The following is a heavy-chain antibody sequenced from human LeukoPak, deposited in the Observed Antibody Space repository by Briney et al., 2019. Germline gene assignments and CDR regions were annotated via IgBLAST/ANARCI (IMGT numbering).Heavy chain of an antibody. V-gene: IGHV1-2*02. CDR3: AKVWGVGGYYYYYMDV. CDR1: GYPFTGYY. Sequence: ASVKVSCKASGYPFTGYYMHWVRQAPGQGLEWMGWINPNTGDTNYAQKFQGRVTMTRDTSISTAYMELSGLRSDDTAVYYCAKVWGVGGYYYYYMDVWGKGTTVTVSS. CDR2: INPNTGDT. J-gene: IGHJ6*03. D-gene: IGHD3-10*01.